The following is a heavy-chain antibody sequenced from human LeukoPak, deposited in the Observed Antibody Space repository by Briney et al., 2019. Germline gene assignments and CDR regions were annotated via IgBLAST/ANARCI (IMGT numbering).Heavy chain of an antibody. CDR3: ARSYSSGWYYFDY. J-gene: IGHJ4*02. CDR2: IYYSGST. Sequence: PSQTLSLTCTVSGGSISSGDYYWSWIRQPPGKGLEWTGYIYYSGSTYYNPSLKSRVTISVDTSKNQFSLKLSSVTAADTAVYYCARSYSSGWYYFDYWGQGTLVTVSS. CDR1: GGSISSGDYY. V-gene: IGHV4-30-4*01. D-gene: IGHD6-19*01.